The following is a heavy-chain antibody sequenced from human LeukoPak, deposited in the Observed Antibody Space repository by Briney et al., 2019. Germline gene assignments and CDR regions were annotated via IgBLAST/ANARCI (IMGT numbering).Heavy chain of an antibody. Sequence: SQTLSLTCSVSGGSISSSRYSWGWIRQPPGKGLEWIGSLYYSGSTYYNPSLKSRVSISVDTSKNQFSLKLSSVTAADAAVYYCARLVKAITFGGVIVPNWFDPWGQGTLVTVSS. CDR3: ARLVKAITFGGVIVPNWFDP. D-gene: IGHD3-16*02. V-gene: IGHV4-39*01. CDR1: GGSISSSRYS. J-gene: IGHJ5*02. CDR2: LYYSGST.